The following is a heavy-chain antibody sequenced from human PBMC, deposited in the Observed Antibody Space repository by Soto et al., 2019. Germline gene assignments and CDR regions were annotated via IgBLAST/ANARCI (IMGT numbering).Heavy chain of an antibody. CDR2: MDPNRGHS. CDR3: ARMATFGSLNWFDP. Sequence: ASVKVSCKASGYNISSYDIIWVRQAAGQGLEWMGWMDPNRGHSDSVQNFQGRVTMTRDISIATAYMELSSLRSDDTAIYYCARMATFGSLNWFDPWGQGTLVTVSS. D-gene: IGHD3-16*01. CDR1: GYNISSYD. V-gene: IGHV1-8*01. J-gene: IGHJ5*02.